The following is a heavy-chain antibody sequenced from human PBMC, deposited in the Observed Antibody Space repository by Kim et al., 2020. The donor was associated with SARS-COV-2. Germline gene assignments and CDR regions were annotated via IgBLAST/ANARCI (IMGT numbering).Heavy chain of an antibody. D-gene: IGHD3-22*01. Sequence: SETLSLTCTVSGGSISSSSYYWGWIRQPPGKGLEWIGSIYYSGITYYNPSLKSGLTISVDTSKNQFSLKLSSVTAADTAVYYCARHTSITMIVVVISTTGACDRWPRGTIDRVSS. CDR1: GGSISSSSYY. J-gene: IGHJ3*01. V-gene: IGHV4-39*01. CDR2: IYYSGIT. CDR3: ARHTSITMIVVVISTTGACDR.